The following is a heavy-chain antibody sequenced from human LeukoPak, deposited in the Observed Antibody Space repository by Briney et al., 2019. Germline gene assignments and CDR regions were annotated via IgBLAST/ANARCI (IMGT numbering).Heavy chain of an antibody. CDR2: IASDGSST. Sequence: GGSLRLSCAASGLTFSSYAMYWVRQTPGKGLEYVSIIASDGSSTYYANSVKGRLNISTDNTKHSRYLQMGSQTDEDMAVYYWARGITGASRCLDVWGEGTTVTVSS. CDR3: ARGITGASRCLDV. D-gene: IGHD1-26*01. V-gene: IGHV3-64*01. J-gene: IGHJ6*01. CDR1: GLTFSSYA.